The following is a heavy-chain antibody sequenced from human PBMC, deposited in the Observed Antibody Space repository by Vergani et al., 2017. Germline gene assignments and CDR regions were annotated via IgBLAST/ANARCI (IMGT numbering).Heavy chain of an antibody. Sequence: EVQLVESGGGLVQPGGSLRLSCAASGFSLSRFWMRWVRQAPEKGLEWVAHINPDGSATSYVDSVKGRFTISRDNTKNSLSLQMSDLTVEDTAVYYCVRLPRGTWNLKIWGRGTLITVSS. CDR3: VRLPRGTWNLKI. J-gene: IGHJ2*01. CDR2: INPDGSAT. V-gene: IGHV3-7*01. D-gene: IGHD1-7*01. CDR1: GFSLSRFW.